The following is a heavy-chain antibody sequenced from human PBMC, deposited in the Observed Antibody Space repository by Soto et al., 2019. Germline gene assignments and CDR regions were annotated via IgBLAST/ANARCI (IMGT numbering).Heavy chain of an antibody. CDR3: ATNYYYDTSVLDY. D-gene: IGHD3-22*01. CDR1: GFIFSSYA. CDR2: ISRSGSYI. J-gene: IGHJ4*02. V-gene: IGHV3-21*06. Sequence: PGGSLRLSCAASGFIFSSYAMSWVRQAPGKGLEWVSSISRSGSYIHYADSVKGRFTISRDDAENSLYLQMNSLRAEDTAVYYCATNYYYDTSVLDYWGQGALVTVSS.